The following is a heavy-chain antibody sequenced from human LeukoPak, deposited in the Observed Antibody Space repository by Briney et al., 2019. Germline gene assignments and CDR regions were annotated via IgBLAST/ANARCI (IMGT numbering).Heavy chain of an antibody. V-gene: IGHV3-7*01. J-gene: IGHJ4*02. CDR3: ARGGFLEWLIDY. CDR2: IKQDGSEK. CDR1: GFTFSNYW. D-gene: IGHD3-3*01. Sequence: GGSLRLSCAASGFTFSNYWMSWVRQAPGKGLEWVANIKQDGSEKNYVDSVKGRFTISRDNAKNSLYLQMNSLRAEDTAVYYCARGGFLEWLIDYWGQGTLVTVSS.